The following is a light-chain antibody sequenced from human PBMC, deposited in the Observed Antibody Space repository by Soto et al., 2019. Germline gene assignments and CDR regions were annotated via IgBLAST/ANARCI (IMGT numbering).Light chain of an antibody. Sequence: DVVMTQSPLSLPVTLGQPASIPCRSNQSLVHSDGIAYFSWCQQRPGRSPRRLIYKVSNRDSGVPARFSGSGSGTDSALKISRVEAEDVGVYYCMQGTHWPITFGQGTRLEV. CDR1: QSLVHSDGIAY. CDR3: MQGTHWPIT. CDR2: KVS. J-gene: IGKJ5*01. V-gene: IGKV2-30*02.